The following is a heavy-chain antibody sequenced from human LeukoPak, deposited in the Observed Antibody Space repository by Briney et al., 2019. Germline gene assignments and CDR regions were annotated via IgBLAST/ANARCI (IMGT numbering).Heavy chain of an antibody. Sequence: SETLSLTCTVSGGSIRSSYYYWGWIRQPPGKGLEWIGYIYYSGSTNYNPSLKSRVTISVDTSKNQFSLKLSSVTAADTAVYYCARFREYYDILTGYPGSYYFDYWGQGTLVTVSS. CDR3: ARFREYYDILTGYPGSYYFDY. D-gene: IGHD3-9*01. J-gene: IGHJ4*02. CDR1: GGSIRSSYYY. CDR2: IYYSGST. V-gene: IGHV4-61*05.